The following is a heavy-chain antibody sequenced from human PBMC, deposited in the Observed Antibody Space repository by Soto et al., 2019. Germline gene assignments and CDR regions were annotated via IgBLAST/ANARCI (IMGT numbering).Heavy chain of an antibody. Sequence: GASGKVSCKASGGTFSSYAISWVRQAPGQGLEWMGGIIPIFGTANYAQKFQGRVTITADESTSTAYMELSSLRSEDTAVYYCARGYCSSTSCYRGYYYYGMDVWGQGTTVTV. CDR3: ARGYCSSTSCYRGYYYYGMDV. J-gene: IGHJ6*02. CDR1: GGTFSSYA. V-gene: IGHV1-69*13. D-gene: IGHD2-2*02. CDR2: IIPIFGTA.